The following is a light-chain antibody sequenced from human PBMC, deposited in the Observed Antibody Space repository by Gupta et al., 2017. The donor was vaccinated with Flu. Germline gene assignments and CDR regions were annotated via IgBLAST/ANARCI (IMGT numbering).Light chain of an antibody. CDR2: SAS. J-gene: IGKJ2*04. CDR3: QQLNNYPRS. CDR1: QGSSSD. V-gene: IGKV1-9*01. Sequence: DIQLTQSPSFLSASVGDRVTISCRASQGSSSDLAWYQQKPGTAPKLLIYSASTLQSGVPSRFSGSGSGTEFTLTISSLQPEDFATDCCQQLNNYPRSFGQGTKLEIK.